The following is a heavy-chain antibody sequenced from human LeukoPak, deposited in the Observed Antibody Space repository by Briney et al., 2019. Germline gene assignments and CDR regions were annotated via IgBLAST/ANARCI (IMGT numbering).Heavy chain of an antibody. CDR1: GYTFTGYD. CDR3: ARSGDTAMVMYYFDY. CDR2: INPNSGGT. V-gene: IGHV1-2*06. J-gene: IGHJ4*02. Sequence: ASVKVSCKASGYTFTGYDMHWVRQAPGQGLEWMGRINPNSGGTNYAQKFQGRVTMTRDTSISTAYMELNRLRSDDTAVYYCARSGDTAMVMYYFDYWGQGTLVTVSS. D-gene: IGHD5-18*01.